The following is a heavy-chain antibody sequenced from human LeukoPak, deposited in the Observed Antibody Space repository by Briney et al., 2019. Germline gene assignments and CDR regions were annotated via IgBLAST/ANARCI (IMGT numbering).Heavy chain of an antibody. CDR1: GFSLSTSGMC. V-gene: IGHV2-70*11. D-gene: IGHD1-26*01. CDR2: IDWDDDK. CDR3: ARMRSGSYYKYYFDY. J-gene: IGHJ4*02. Sequence: ESGPALVKPTQTLTLTRTFSGFSLSTSGMCVSWIRQPPGKALEWLARIDWDDDKYYSTSLKTRLTISKDTSKNQVVLTMTNMDPVDTATYYCARMRSGSYYKYYFDYWGQGTLVTVSS.